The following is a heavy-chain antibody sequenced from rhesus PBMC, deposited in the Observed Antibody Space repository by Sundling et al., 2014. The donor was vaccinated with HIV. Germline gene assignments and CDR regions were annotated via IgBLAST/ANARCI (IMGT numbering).Heavy chain of an antibody. CDR1: GFTFSSFD. CDR2: VRSKSNDYGT. CDR3: AVNQNRYYYALDS. Sequence: EVQLVESGGGLVQPGGSLRLSCAASGFTFSSFDMHWVRQASGKGLEWVGRVRSKSNDYGTGYGASVKGRFTISRDDSKNTLYLQMNSLKIDDTAVYYCAVNQNRYYYALDSWGQGVVVTVSA. V-gene: IGHV3-118*01. D-gene: IGHD2-21*01. J-gene: IGHJ6*01.